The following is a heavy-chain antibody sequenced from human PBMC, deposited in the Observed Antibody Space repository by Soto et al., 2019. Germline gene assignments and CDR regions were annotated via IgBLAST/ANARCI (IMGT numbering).Heavy chain of an antibody. CDR2: IIPIFGTA. D-gene: IGHD5-18*01. CDR1: GGTFSSYA. CDR3: ASAPSPGIRLWFGDY. Sequence: SVKVSCKASGGTFSSYAISWVRQAPGQGLEWMGGIIPIFGTANYAQKFQGRVTITADESTSTAYMELSSLRSEDTAVYYCASAPSPGIRLWFGDYWGQGTLVTVSS. V-gene: IGHV1-69*13. J-gene: IGHJ4*02.